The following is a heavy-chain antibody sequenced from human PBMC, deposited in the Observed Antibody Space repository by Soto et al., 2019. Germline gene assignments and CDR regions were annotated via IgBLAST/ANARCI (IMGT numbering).Heavy chain of an antibody. D-gene: IGHD2-2*01. Sequence: SETLSLTCTVSGGSVSSGSYYWSWIRQPPGKGMERIGYIYYSGSTNYNPSLKSRVTISVDTSKNQFSLKLSSVTAADTAVYYCAREGEGYCSSTSCYAIGVWFDPWGQGTLVTVSS. CDR3: AREGEGYCSSTSCYAIGVWFDP. CDR1: GGSVSSGSYY. J-gene: IGHJ5*02. V-gene: IGHV4-61*01. CDR2: IYYSGST.